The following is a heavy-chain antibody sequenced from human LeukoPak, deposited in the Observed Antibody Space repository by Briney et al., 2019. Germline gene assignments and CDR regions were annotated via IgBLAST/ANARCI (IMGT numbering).Heavy chain of an antibody. D-gene: IGHD3-9*01. J-gene: IGHJ4*02. Sequence: ASVKVSCKASGYTFTGYYMHWVRQAPGQGLEWMGWINPNSGGTNYAQKFQGRVTMTRDTSISTAYMELSRLRSDGTAVYYCARAYYDILTGYENFDYWGQGTLVTVSS. CDR1: GYTFTGYY. V-gene: IGHV1-2*02. CDR3: ARAYYDILTGYENFDY. CDR2: INPNSGGT.